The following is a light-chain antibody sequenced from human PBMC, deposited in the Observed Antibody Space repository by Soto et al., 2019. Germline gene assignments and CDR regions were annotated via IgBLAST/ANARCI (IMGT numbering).Light chain of an antibody. CDR3: MQALQTPYT. CDR1: QSLLHRNGYTY. Sequence: DIVMTQSPLSLPVTPGEPASISCRSSQSLLHRNGYTYLDWYLQKPGQSPQLLIYLGSNRASGVTDRFSGSGSGTDFTLKISSVEAEDVGVYYCMQALQTPYTFGQGTKLEIK. CDR2: LGS. J-gene: IGKJ2*01. V-gene: IGKV2-28*01.